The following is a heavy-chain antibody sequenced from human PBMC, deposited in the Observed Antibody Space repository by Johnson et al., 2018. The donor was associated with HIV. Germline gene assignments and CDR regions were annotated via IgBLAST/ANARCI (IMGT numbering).Heavy chain of an antibody. J-gene: IGHJ3*01. CDR2: IYSGGNT. D-gene: IGHD4/OR15-4a*01. Sequence: VQLVESGGGVVQPGRSLRLSCAASGFTVSGNYMTWVRQAPGKGLEWVSVIYSGGNTYYTDSVKGRFTISRDNSDNTMYLQMNSLRDEDTAVYYCAGAPHDAFDVWGQGTMVTVSS. CDR1: GFTVSGNY. CDR3: AGAPHDAFDV. V-gene: IGHV3-66*01.